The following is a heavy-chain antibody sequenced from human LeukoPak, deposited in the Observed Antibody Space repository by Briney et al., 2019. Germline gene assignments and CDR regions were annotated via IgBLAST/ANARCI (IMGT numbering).Heavy chain of an antibody. Sequence: AAVKVSFKASGYTFTSYGISWVRPAPGQGGEWMGWISAYNGNTNYPQKLQGRVTMTPDTSTSTASMELRSLTSEDTAAYYCARTTGDIITTLGYWGPGTLVTVSS. V-gene: IGHV1-18*01. CDR1: GYTFTSYG. CDR3: ARTTGDIITTLGY. J-gene: IGHJ4*02. CDR2: ISAYNGNT. D-gene: IGHD3-22*01.